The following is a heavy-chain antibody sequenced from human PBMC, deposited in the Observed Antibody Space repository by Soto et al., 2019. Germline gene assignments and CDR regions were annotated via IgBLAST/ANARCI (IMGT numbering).Heavy chain of an antibody. V-gene: IGHV3-21*01. D-gene: IGHD6-13*01. CDR3: ARGGQLVPGDY. Sequence: EVQLVESGGGLVKPGGSLRLSCAASGFSFSSYSMNWVRQAPWKGLEWVSSISSSSSYIYYADSVKGRFTISRDNAKNSLYLQMNSRRAEDTAVYYYARGGQLVPGDYWGQGTLVTVSS. J-gene: IGHJ4*02. CDR1: GFSFSSYS. CDR2: ISSSSSYI.